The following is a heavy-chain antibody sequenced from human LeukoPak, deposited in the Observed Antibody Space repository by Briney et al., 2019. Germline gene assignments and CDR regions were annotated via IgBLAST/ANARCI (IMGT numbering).Heavy chain of an antibody. D-gene: IGHD2-15*01. J-gene: IGHJ4*02. CDR2: IYSGGST. CDR3: ARLGGGGYCSGGSCYY. CDR1: GFTVSSNH. Sequence: GGSLRLSCAASGFTVSSNHMSWVRQAPGKGLEWVSVIYSGGSTYYADSVKGRFTISRDNSKNTLYLQMNSLRAEDTAVYYCARLGGGGYCSGGSCYYWGQGTLVTVSS. V-gene: IGHV3-53*01.